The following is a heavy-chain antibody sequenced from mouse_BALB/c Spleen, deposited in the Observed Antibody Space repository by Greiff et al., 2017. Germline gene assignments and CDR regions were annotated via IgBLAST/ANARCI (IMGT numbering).Heavy chain of an antibody. V-gene: IGHV5-15*02. CDR2: ISNLAYSI. CDR1: GFTFSDYG. CDR3: ARDLLFDY. Sequence: EVKLVESGGGLVQPGGSRKLSCAASGFTFSDYGMAWVRQAPGKGPEWVAFISNLAYSIYYADTVTGRFTISRENAKNTLYLEMSSLRSEDTAMYYCARDLLFDYWGQGTTLSVSS. J-gene: IGHJ2*01.